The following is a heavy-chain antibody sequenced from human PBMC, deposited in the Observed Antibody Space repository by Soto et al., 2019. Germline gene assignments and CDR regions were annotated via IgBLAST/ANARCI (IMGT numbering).Heavy chain of an antibody. CDR3: ARQLGYCSGGTCFEFDY. V-gene: IGHV3-11*01. CDR1: GFTFSDYY. D-gene: IGHD2-15*01. Sequence: QVPVVESGGGLVKPGGSLRLSCAASGFTFSDYYMSWIRQAPGKGLEWISYISSSGKTMYYADSVKGRSTISRDNAKNSLYLQMNSLRAEDTAVYYCARQLGYCSGGTCFEFDYWGHGTLVTVSS. J-gene: IGHJ4*01. CDR2: ISSSGKTM.